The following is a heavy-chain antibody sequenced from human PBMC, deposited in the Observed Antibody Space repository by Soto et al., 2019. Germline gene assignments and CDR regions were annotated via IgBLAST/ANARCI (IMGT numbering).Heavy chain of an antibody. CDR3: AKDIGPSSTSCLDY. CDR2: ISWNSGSI. CDR1: GFTFDDYA. J-gene: IGHJ4*02. D-gene: IGHD2-2*01. V-gene: IGHV3-9*01. Sequence: EVQLVESGGGLVQPGRSLRLSCAASGFTFDDYAMHWVRQAPGKGLEWVSGISWNSGSIGYVDSVKGRFTISRDNAKNSLCLQMNSLRAEDTALYYCAKDIGPSSTSCLDYWGQGTLVTVSS.